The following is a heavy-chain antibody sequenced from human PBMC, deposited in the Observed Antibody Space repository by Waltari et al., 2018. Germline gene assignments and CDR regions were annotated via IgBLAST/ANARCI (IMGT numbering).Heavy chain of an antibody. J-gene: IGHJ3*01. Sequence: EVQLVEAGGGLVQPGGSLRLSCVVSGFSFSHYWMSWVRQAPGQGLVWVSRMNIDGTSTTYADSVKGRFTISRDNAKNTLYLQMDDLRAEDTAVYYCARDSEGYSTWGAVDFWGQGTMVTVSP. CDR2: MNIDGTST. D-gene: IGHD3-16*01. V-gene: IGHV3-74*01. CDR3: ARDSEGYSTWGAVDF. CDR1: GFSFSHYW.